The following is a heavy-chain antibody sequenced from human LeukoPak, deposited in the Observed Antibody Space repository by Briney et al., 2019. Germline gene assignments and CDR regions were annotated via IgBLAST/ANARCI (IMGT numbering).Heavy chain of an antibody. D-gene: IGHD3-3*01. J-gene: IGHJ6*02. CDR1: GFTFSDYY. CDR2: ISSSGSTI. V-gene: IGHV3-11*01. Sequence: PGGSLRLSCAASGFTFSDYYMSWIRQAPGKGLEWVSYISSSGSTIYYANSVKGRFTIPRDNAKNSLYLQMNSLRAEDTAVYYCARDGNPKDDFWSGADYYYGMDVWGQGTTVTVSS. CDR3: ARDGNPKDDFWSGADYYYGMDV.